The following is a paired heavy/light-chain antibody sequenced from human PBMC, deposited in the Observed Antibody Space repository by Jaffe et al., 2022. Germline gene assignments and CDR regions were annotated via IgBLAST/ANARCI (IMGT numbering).Heavy chain of an antibody. CDR2: MNPNSGNT. J-gene: IGHJ3*01. D-gene: IGHD2-2*02. CDR3: ARDDSGYKRADDPFDF. Sequence: QVQLVQSGAEVKKPGASVKVSCKASGYTFTSNDINWVRQATGQGLEWMGWMNPNSGNTGYAQKFQGRVTMTRDTSVTTAYMELSDLRAEDTAVYYCARDDSGYKRADDPFDFWGQGTKVTVSS. V-gene: IGHV1-8*01. CDR1: GYTFTSND.
Light chain of an antibody. CDR2: DND. CDR1: SSNIGNNY. J-gene: IGLJ2*01. Sequence: QSVLTQPPSVSAAPGQKVTISCSGSSSNIGNNYVSWYQQFPGTAPKLLIYDNDKRPSGIPDRFSGSKSATSATLGITGLQTGDEADYYCGTWDTSLSAVVLGGGTKLTVL. V-gene: IGLV1-51*01. CDR3: GTWDTSLSAVV.